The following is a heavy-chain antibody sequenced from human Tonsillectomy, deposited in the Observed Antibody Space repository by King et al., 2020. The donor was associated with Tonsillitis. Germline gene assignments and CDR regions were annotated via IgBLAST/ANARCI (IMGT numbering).Heavy chain of an antibody. V-gene: IGHV3-30*02. CDR1: GFTFSSYG. CDR2: IRYDGSNK. CDR3: AKDRVILLWFGESYYFDY. Sequence: VQLVESGGGVVQPGGSLRLSCAASGFTFSSYGMHWVRQAPGKGLEWVAFIRYDGSNKYYADSVKGRFTISRDNSKNTLYLQMNSLRAEDTAVYYCAKDRVILLWFGESYYFDYWGQGTLGTVSS. D-gene: IGHD3-10*01. J-gene: IGHJ4*02.